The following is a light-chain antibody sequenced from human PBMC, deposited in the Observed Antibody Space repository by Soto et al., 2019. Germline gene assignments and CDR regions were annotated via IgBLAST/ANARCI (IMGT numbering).Light chain of an antibody. CDR2: EVS. J-gene: IGLJ3*02. CDR1: SSDVGAYNY. CDR3: SSYTSSSTWV. V-gene: IGLV2-14*01. Sequence: QSALTQPASVSGSPGQSITISCTGTSSDVGAYNYVSWYQRHPGKAPKLMIYEVSNRPSGVSNRFSGSKSGNTASLTISGLQADDEADYYCSSYTSSSTWVFGGGTKVTVL.